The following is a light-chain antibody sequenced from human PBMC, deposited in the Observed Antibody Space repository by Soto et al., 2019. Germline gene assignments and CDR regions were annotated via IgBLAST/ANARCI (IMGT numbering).Light chain of an antibody. CDR2: DAS. Sequence: EIVLTQSPATLSLSPGERATLSCRASQSVGSYLAWYQQKPGQAPRLLIYDASNRATGVPARFSGSGSGTDFTLTISSLEPEDFGVYYCQQSYSTLITFGQGTRLEIK. CDR3: QQSYSTLIT. J-gene: IGKJ5*01. V-gene: IGKV3-11*01. CDR1: QSVGSY.